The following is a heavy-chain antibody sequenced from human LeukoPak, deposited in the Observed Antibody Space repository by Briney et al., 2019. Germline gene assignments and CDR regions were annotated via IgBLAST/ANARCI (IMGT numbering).Heavy chain of an antibody. CDR1: GGTFSSYA. D-gene: IGHD3-22*01. J-gene: IGHJ1*01. CDR3: ARVSYYDSSGYPEYFHH. CDR2: IITILGIP. V-gene: IGHV1-69*04. Sequence: SVKVSCKASGGTFSSYAISWVRQAPGQGLEWMGRIITILGIPNYAQKFQGRVTITADKSTTTAYMELSSLRSEDTAVYYCARVSYYDSSGYPEYFHHWGQGTLVTVSS.